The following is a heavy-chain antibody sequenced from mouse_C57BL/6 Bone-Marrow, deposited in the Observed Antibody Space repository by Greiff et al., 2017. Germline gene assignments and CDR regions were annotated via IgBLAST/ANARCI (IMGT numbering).Heavy chain of an antibody. J-gene: IGHJ2*01. CDR2: IYPSGSDT. CDR3: ARRLPYYVVDY. V-gene: IGHV1-61*01. D-gene: IGHD1-1*01. Sequence: QVQLQQPGAELVRPGSSVKLSCKASGYTFTSYWMAWVKQRPGQGLDWIGNIYPSGSDTNYNHKFKDKATLTVAKSSSTAYMQLSSLTSEYSAVYYCARRLPYYVVDYWGQGTTLTVSS. CDR1: GYTFTSYW.